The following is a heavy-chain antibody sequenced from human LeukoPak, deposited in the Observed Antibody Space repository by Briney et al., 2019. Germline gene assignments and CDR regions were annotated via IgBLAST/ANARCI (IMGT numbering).Heavy chain of an antibody. Sequence: PSETLSLTCTVSGGSISSYYWSWIRQPAGKGLEWIGYIYYSGSTNYNPSLKSRVTISVDTSKNQFSLKLSSVTAADTAVYYCARCSPPKGAFDIWGQGTMVTVSS. CDR2: IYYSGST. CDR3: ARCSPPKGAFDI. V-gene: IGHV4-59*01. CDR1: GGSISSYY. J-gene: IGHJ3*02.